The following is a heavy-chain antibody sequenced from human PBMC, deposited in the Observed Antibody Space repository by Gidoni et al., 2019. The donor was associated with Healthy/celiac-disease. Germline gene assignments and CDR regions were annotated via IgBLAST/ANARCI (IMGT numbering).Heavy chain of an antibody. D-gene: IGHD6-13*01. Sequence: EVQMVQSGGGLVQPGRSLRLSCAASGSPFDDYAMHWVRQAPGKGLEWVSGISWNSGSIGYADSVKGRFTISRDNAKNSLYLQMNSLRAEDTALYYCAKDAAAAGPYYGMDVWGQGTTVTVSS. J-gene: IGHJ6*02. CDR2: ISWNSGSI. V-gene: IGHV3-9*01. CDR3: AKDAAAAGPYYGMDV. CDR1: GSPFDDYA.